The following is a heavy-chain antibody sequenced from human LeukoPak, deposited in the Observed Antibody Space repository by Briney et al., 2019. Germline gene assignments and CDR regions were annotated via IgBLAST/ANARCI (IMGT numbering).Heavy chain of an antibody. J-gene: IGHJ3*02. Sequence: SETLSLTCAVSGGFISRGISSWTWTWIRQPPGKGLEWIGYMYHTGITYYNPSLKNRVTISLDRSGDQFSLQLTSVTAADTAVYYCARARDSDSSSYYYDAFDIWGHGTMVTVSS. CDR2: MYHTGIT. D-gene: IGHD3-22*01. CDR1: GGFISRGISS. CDR3: ARARDSDSSSYYYDAFDI. V-gene: IGHV4-30-2*01.